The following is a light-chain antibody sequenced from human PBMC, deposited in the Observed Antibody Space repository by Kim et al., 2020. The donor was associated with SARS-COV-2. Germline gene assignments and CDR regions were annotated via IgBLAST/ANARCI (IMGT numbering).Light chain of an antibody. J-gene: IGLJ7*01. V-gene: IGLV3-19*01. CDR1: SLRTYY. CDR3: KSRDSSGKLTV. Sequence: SSELTQDPVVSVALGQTVRITCQGDSLRTYYASWYQQKPGQAPILVIYARNNRASGIPDRFSGSRSGNKASLTITGAQPEDEADYYCKSRDSSGKLTV. CDR2: ARN.